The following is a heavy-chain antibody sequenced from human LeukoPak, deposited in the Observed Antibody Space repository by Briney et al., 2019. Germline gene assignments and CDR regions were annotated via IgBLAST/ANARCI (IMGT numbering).Heavy chain of an antibody. CDR3: ASTFGDILTGYLDY. Sequence: SVKVSCKASGGTFSSYAISWVRQAPGQGLEWMGRIIPIFGTANYAQKFQGRVAITTDESTSTAYMELSSLRSEDTAVYYCASTFGDILTGYLDYWGQGTLVTVSS. CDR2: IIPIFGTA. D-gene: IGHD3-9*01. V-gene: IGHV1-69*05. CDR1: GGTFSSYA. J-gene: IGHJ4*02.